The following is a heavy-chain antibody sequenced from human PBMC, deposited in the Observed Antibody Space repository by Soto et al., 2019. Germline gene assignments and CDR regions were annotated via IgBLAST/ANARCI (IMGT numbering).Heavy chain of an antibody. J-gene: IGHJ4*02. D-gene: IGHD3-22*01. V-gene: IGHV1-69*06. CDR2: IIPIFGTA. Sequence: AASVKVSCKASGGTFSSYAISWVRQAPGQGLEWMGGIIPIFGTANYAQKFQGRVTITADKSTSTAYMELSSLRSEDTAVYYCARGAIPYYYDSSGYLSYFDYWGQGTLVTVSS. CDR3: ARGAIPYYYDSSGYLSYFDY. CDR1: GGTFSSYA.